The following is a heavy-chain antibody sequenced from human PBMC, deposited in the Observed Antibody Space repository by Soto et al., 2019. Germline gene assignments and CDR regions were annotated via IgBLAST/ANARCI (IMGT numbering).Heavy chain of an antibody. Sequence: SVKVSCKASGGTFSSYAISWVRQAPGQGLEWMGGIIPIFGTANYAQKFQGRVTITADKSTSTAYMELSSLRSEDTAVYYCASTYYYGSGSYLWFDPWGQGTLVTVSS. V-gene: IGHV1-69*06. D-gene: IGHD3-10*01. CDR2: IIPIFGTA. J-gene: IGHJ5*02. CDR3: ASTYYYGSGSYLWFDP. CDR1: GGTFSSYA.